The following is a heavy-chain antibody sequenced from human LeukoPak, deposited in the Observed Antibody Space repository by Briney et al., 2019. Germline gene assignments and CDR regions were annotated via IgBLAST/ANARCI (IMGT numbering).Heavy chain of an antibody. CDR1: GFTFSSYW. Sequence: GGSLRLSCAASGFTFSSYWTHWVRQAPGKGLVWVSRINSDGSSTSYADSVKGRFTISRDNAKNTLYLQMNSLRAEDTAVYYCAKDATASPYFHWFDNWGQGTQVIVSS. J-gene: IGHJ4*02. V-gene: IGHV3-74*01. D-gene: IGHD3-9*01. CDR3: AKDATASPYFHWFDN. CDR2: INSDGSST.